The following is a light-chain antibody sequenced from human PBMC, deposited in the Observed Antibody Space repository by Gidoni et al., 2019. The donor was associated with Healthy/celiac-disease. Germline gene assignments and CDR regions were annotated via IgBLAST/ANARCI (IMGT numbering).Light chain of an antibody. J-gene: IGKJ4*01. CDR2: AAS. Sequence: DIQMTQSPSSLSASVGDRVTITCRASQSISSYLNWYQQKPGKAPKLLIYAASSLQSGVPSRFSGSGSGTDFTLTISSLQPEDFATYYCQQSYSTPPRLTFXGGTKVEIK. CDR3: QQSYSTPPRLT. V-gene: IGKV1-39*01. CDR1: QSISSY.